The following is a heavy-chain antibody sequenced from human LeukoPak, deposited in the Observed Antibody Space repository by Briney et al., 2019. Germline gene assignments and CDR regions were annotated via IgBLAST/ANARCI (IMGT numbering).Heavy chain of an antibody. CDR3: ARHYYDSSGYSYAFDI. J-gene: IGHJ3*02. CDR2: IYPGDSDT. V-gene: IGHV5-51*01. CDR1: GGTFSSYA. Sequence: KVSCKASGGTFSSYAISWVRQAPGQGLEWMGIIYPGDSDTRYSPSFQGQVTTSADKSISTAYLQWSSLKASDTAMYYCARHYYDSSGYSYAFDIWGQGTMVTVSS. D-gene: IGHD3-22*01.